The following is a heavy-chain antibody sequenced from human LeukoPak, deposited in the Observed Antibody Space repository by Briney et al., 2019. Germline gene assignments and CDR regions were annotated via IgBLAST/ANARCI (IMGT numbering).Heavy chain of an antibody. CDR1: GFTFSSYS. D-gene: IGHD5-12*01. CDR2: ISSSSSYI. J-gene: IGHJ4*02. V-gene: IGHV3-21*01. Sequence: NSGGSLRLSCAASGFTFSSYSMNWVRQAPGKGLEWVSSISSSSSYIYYADSVKGRFTISRDNAKNSLYLQMNSLRAEDTAVYYCARDRRAGKSGGIDYWGQGTLVTVSS. CDR3: ARDRRAGKSGGIDY.